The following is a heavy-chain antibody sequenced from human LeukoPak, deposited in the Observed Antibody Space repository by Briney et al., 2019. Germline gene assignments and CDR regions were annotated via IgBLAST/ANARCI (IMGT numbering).Heavy chain of an antibody. CDR2: MSRSSTYI. CDR3: ARGLWPDWYFDY. Sequence: GGSLRLSCAASGFIFSSYDMNWVRQAPGKGLEWVSSMSRSSTYIYYTDSVKGRFTISRDNAKNSLYLQMNSLRAEDTAVYYCARGLWPDWYFDYWGQGTLVTVSS. V-gene: IGHV3-21*01. CDR1: GFIFSSYD. D-gene: IGHD2-21*01. J-gene: IGHJ4*02.